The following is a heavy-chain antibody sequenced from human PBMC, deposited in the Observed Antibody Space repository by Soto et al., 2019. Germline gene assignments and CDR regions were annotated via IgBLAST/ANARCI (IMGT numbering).Heavy chain of an antibody. J-gene: IGHJ5*02. D-gene: IGHD2-21*02. CDR2: INSDESGT. Sequence: EVQLVESGGALVQPGGSLRLSCVVSGFTFSSSWMHWVRQAPGKGLVWVSRINSDESGTTYADSVKGRFTISRDNAKNTLDLHMNSLRIEDTSVYYCARSTVTPPNGFDRWGQGTLVTVSS. CDR1: GFTFSSSW. V-gene: IGHV3-74*01. CDR3: ARSTVTPPNGFDR.